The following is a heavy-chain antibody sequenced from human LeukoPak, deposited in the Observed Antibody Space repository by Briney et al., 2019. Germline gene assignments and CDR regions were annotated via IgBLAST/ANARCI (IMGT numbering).Heavy chain of an antibody. Sequence: PGGSLRLSCAASGFTFSSYEMNWIRQPPGKGLEWIGSIYYSGSTYYNPSLKSRVTISVDTSKNQFSLKLSSVTAADTAVYYCARGATMIRFDPWGQGTLVTVSS. J-gene: IGHJ5*02. CDR3: ARGATMIRFDP. CDR1: GFTFSSYE. D-gene: IGHD5-12*01. CDR2: IYYSGST. V-gene: IGHV4-39*07.